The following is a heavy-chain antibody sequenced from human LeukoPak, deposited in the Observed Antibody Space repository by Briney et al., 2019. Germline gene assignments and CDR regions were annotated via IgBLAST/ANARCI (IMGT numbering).Heavy chain of an antibody. CDR3: ATYRQVLLPFES. CDR2: INGGGGGT. Sequence: GGSLRLSCAASGFTFSNSAMSWVRQAPGKGLEWVSGINGGGGGTYYADSVKGRCTISRDNSKNTLYLQMNSLRAEDTAVYYCATYRQVLLPFESWGQGTLVTVSS. V-gene: IGHV3-23*01. J-gene: IGHJ4*02. D-gene: IGHD2-8*02. CDR1: GFTFSNSA.